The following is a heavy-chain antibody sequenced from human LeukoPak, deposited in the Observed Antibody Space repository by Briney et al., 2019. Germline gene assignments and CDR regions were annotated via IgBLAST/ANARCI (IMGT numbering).Heavy chain of an antibody. D-gene: IGHD3-22*01. CDR2: ISSNGGST. J-gene: IGHJ6*03. V-gene: IGHV3-64*01. CDR1: GFTFSSYA. Sequence: GGSLRLSCAASGFTFSSYAMHWARQAPGKGLEYVSAISSNGGSTYYANSVKGRFTISRDNSKNTLYLQMGSLRAEDMAVYYCARSSGYYSHYYYSMDVWGKGTTVTVSS. CDR3: ARSSGYYSHYYYSMDV.